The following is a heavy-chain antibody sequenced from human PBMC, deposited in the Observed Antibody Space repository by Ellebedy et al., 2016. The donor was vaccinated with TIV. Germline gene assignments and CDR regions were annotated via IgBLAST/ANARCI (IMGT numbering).Heavy chain of an antibody. CDR3: ARDNVDTAMALDP. CDR2: ISAYNGNT. V-gene: IGHV1-18*04. J-gene: IGHJ5*02. CDR1: GYTFTAYH. D-gene: IGHD5-18*01. Sequence: ASVKVSCKTSGYTFTAYHIHWVRQAPGQGLEWMGWISAYNGNTNYAQKLQGRVTMTTDTSTSTAYMELRSLRSDDTAVYYCARDNVDTAMALDPWGQGTLVTVSS.